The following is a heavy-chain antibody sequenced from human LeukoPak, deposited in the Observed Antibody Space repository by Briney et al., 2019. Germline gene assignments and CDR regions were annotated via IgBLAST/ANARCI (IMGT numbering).Heavy chain of an antibody. CDR2: IWYDGSNK. CDR3: AREAGTTGVDS. J-gene: IGHJ4*02. D-gene: IGHD1-1*01. CDR1: GFTFSSFG. V-gene: IGHV3-33*01. Sequence: PGRSLRLSCAASGFTFSSFGMHWVRRAPGKGLEWVAVIWYDGSNKYYADSVKGRFTISRDNSKNTLYLQMNSLRAEDTAVYYCAREAGTTGVDSWGQGTLVTVSS.